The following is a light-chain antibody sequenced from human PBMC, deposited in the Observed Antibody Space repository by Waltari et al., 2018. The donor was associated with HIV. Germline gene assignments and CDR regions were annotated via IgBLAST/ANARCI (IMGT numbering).Light chain of an antibody. Sequence: ETVMTQSPATLYVSPGERATLSCRASQSVGSNLAWYQQKPGQAPRPLVYGAFTRATGIPARFSGSGSGTEFTLTISSLQSEDFAVYSCQQYHNWPLTFGGGTKVEIK. CDR2: GAF. CDR3: QQYHNWPLT. J-gene: IGKJ4*01. V-gene: IGKV3-15*01. CDR1: QSVGSN.